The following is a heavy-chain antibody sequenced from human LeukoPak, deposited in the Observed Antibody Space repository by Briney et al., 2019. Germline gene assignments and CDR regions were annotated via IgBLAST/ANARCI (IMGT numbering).Heavy chain of an antibody. Sequence: GGSLRLSCAASGFTFSSYWMRWVRQAPGKGLVWVSRINSDGSSTSYADSVKGRFTISRDNAKNTLYLQMNSLRAEDTAVYYCARESLSGYWYYWGQGTLVTVSS. CDR2: INSDGSST. CDR3: ARESLSGYWYY. CDR1: GFTFSSYW. J-gene: IGHJ4*02. D-gene: IGHD3-22*01. V-gene: IGHV3-74*01.